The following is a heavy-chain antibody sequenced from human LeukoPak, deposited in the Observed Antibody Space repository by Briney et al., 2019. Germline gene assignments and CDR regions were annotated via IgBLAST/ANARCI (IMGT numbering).Heavy chain of an antibody. CDR2: KYYSGSA. CDR3: ATPYCSSISCLDVFNI. CDR1: GVSISDGRYY. J-gene: IGHJ3*02. V-gene: IGHV4-31*03. D-gene: IGHD2-2*01. Sequence: SQTLSLTCSVSGVSISDGRYYWTWIRQHPGKGLEWIGYKYYSGSANYNPSLKSRLTISVDTSKNQFSLQLSSVAAADTAMYYCATPYCSSISCLDVFNIWGQGTMVTVSS.